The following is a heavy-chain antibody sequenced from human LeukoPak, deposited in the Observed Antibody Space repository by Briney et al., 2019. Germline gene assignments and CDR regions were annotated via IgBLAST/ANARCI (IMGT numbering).Heavy chain of an antibody. CDR3: AKRGSYRVQPYFDY. Sequence: PGRSLRLSCAASGFTFTSCTMSWVRQAPGKGLEWVSDIRGSGDNTYYADSVKGRFTISRDNSKNTLYLQMSSLRAEDTAVYFCAKRGSYRVQPYFDYWGQGALLTVSS. J-gene: IGHJ4*02. CDR2: IRGSGDNT. CDR1: GFTFTSCT. V-gene: IGHV3-23*01. D-gene: IGHD1-1*01.